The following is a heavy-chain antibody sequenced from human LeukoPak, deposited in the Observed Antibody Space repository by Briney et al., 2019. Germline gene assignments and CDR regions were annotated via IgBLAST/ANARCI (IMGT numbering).Heavy chain of an antibody. V-gene: IGHV3-48*01. CDR2: ISSSSSTI. CDR3: ARVSIAAAGKRVDY. J-gene: IGHJ4*02. Sequence: GGSLRLSCAASGFTFSSYSMNWVRQAPGKGLEWVSYISSSSSTIYYADSVMGRFTISRDNAKNSLYLQMNSLRAEDTAVYYCARVSIAAAGKRVDYWGQGTLVTVSS. CDR1: GFTFSSYS. D-gene: IGHD6-13*01.